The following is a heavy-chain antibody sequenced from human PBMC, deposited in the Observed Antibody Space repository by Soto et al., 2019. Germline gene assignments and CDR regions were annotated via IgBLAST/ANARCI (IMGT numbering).Heavy chain of an antibody. J-gene: IGHJ4*02. CDR2: ISSSSSTI. CDR3: ASQSSEWLLFAS. CDR1: GFTVSSNY. Sequence: PGGSLRLSCAASGFTVSSNYMNWVRQAPGKGLEWVSYISSSSSTIYYADSVKGRFTISRDNAKNSLYLQMNSLRAEDTAVYYCASQSSEWLLFASWGQGTLVTVSS. V-gene: IGHV3-48*01. D-gene: IGHD5-12*01.